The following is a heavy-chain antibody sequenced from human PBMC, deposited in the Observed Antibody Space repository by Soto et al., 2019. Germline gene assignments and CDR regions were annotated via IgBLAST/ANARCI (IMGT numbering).Heavy chain of an antibody. Sequence: PGGSLRLSCAASGFTFSSYSMSWVRQAPGKGLEWVANIKQDGSEKYYVDSVKGRFTISRDNAKNSLYLQMNSLRAEDTAVYYCARDGPGVWQYYYYYGMDVWGQGTTVTVSS. D-gene: IGHD3-10*01. CDR2: IKQDGSEK. V-gene: IGHV3-7*01. CDR3: ARDGPGVWQYYYYYGMDV. J-gene: IGHJ6*02. CDR1: GFTFSSYS.